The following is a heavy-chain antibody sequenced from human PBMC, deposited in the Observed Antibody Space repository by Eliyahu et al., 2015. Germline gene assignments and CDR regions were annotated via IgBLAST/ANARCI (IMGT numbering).Heavy chain of an antibody. J-gene: IGHJ3*02. V-gene: IGHV4-59*08. CDR3: TRHYGDYLTAFDI. D-gene: IGHD4-17*01. CDR2: IYYSGST. Sequence: QVQLQESGPGLVKPSETLSLTCTVSGGSISSYYWSWIRQPPGKGLEWIGYIYYSGSTKYNPSLKSRVTISVDTSKNQFSVKLSSVTAADTAVYYCTRHYGDYLTAFDIWGQGTMVTVSS. CDR1: GGSISSYY.